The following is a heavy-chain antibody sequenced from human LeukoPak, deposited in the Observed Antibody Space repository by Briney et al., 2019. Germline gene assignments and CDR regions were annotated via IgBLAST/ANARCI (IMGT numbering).Heavy chain of an antibody. CDR2: IKSKTDGGTT. V-gene: IGHV3-15*01. CDR1: GFTFSSYA. Sequence: GGSLRLSCAASGFTFSSYAMSWVRQAPGKGLEWVGRIKSKTDGGTTDYAAPVKGRFTISRDDSKNTLYLQMNSLKTEDTAVYYCTTGDYEAFDIWGQGTMVTVSS. CDR3: TTGDYEAFDI. J-gene: IGHJ3*02. D-gene: IGHD4-17*01.